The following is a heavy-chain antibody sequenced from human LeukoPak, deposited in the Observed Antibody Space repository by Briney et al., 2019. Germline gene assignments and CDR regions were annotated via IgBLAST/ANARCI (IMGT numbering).Heavy chain of an antibody. CDR1: GYTFTNYG. V-gene: IGHV1-18*01. CDR2: ISANTGNT. D-gene: IGHD5-12*01. CDR3: ARSSSGYNYRYNYGMDV. J-gene: IGHJ6*02. Sequence: ASVKVSCKASGYTFTNYGLFWVRQGPGQGLEWMGWISANTGNTKFLQNFKGRVSMTTDTATSTAYMELRNPSSVDTAVYYCARSSSGYNYRYNYGMDVWGQGTTVIVSS.